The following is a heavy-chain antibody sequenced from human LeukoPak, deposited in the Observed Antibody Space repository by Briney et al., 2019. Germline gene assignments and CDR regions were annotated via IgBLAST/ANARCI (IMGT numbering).Heavy chain of an antibody. D-gene: IGHD3-22*01. V-gene: IGHV3-7*01. Sequence: GGSLRLSCAASGFTFSNYWMSWVRQAPGKGLEWLANINQDGSEIYYVDSVKGRFTISRDNGKKSLYLKINSLRADDTVVYYCARDQGSMIVVRTTTWYFDLWGRGTLVTVSS. CDR2: INQDGSEI. J-gene: IGHJ2*01. CDR1: GFTFSNYW. CDR3: ARDQGSMIVVRTTTWYFDL.